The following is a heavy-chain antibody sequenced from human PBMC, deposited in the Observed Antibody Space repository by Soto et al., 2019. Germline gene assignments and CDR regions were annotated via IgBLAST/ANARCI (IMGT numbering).Heavy chain of an antibody. CDR3: ARGPDFWSGYIDY. V-gene: IGHV3-23*01. D-gene: IGHD3-3*01. CDR1: GFTFSSYA. Sequence: EVQLLESGGGLVQPGGSLRLSCAASGFTFSSYAMSWVRQAPGKGLEWVSAISGSGGSTYYADSVKGRFIISRDNSKNTLYLQMNSLRAEDTAVYYCARGPDFWSGYIDYWGQGTLVTVSS. J-gene: IGHJ4*02. CDR2: ISGSGGST.